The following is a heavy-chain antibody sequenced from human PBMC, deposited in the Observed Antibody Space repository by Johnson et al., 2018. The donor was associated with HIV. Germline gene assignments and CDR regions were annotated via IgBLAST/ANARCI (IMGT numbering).Heavy chain of an antibody. D-gene: IGHD2-2*01. Sequence: VQLVESGGGLVQPGGSLRLSCAASGLTVSGNYMTWLRQAPGGGLEWVGRIKSKTDGGTIDYGAPVKGRFTISRDDSKNTLYLQMNSLKTEDTAVYYCTTEWDIVVVPAPAFDIWCQWTMVTVSS. CDR3: TTEWDIVVVPAPAFDI. J-gene: IGHJ3*02. V-gene: IGHV3-15*01. CDR1: GLTVSGNY. CDR2: IKSKTDGGTI.